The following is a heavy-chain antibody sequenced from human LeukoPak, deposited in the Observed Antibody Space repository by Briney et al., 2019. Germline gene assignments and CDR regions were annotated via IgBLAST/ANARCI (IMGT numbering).Heavy chain of an antibody. D-gene: IGHD1-1*01. CDR1: GYTFTSYA. Sequence: ASVRVSCKASGYTFTSYAMNWVRQAPGQGLEWMGWINTNTGNPTYAQGFTGRFVFSLDTSVSTAYLQISSLKAEDTAVYYCARGLSVLNWNDLSRISGYWGQGTLVTVSS. CDR2: INTNTGNP. J-gene: IGHJ4*02. CDR3: ARGLSVLNWNDLSRISGY. V-gene: IGHV7-4-1*02.